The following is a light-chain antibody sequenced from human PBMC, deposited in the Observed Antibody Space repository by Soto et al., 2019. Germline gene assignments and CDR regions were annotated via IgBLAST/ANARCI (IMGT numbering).Light chain of an antibody. V-gene: IGKV1-5*02. CDR3: QQYSVYWT. CDR1: QSVSTR. CDR2: DAS. J-gene: IGKJ1*01. Sequence: DIQMTQSPSSLSASVGDRVTIICRASQSVSTRLAWYQQKPWKALKVLIYDASSWAGGVPSRFTGSGSGTEFPLTINSLQPDDFATYHCQQYSVYWTFGQGTKVEIK.